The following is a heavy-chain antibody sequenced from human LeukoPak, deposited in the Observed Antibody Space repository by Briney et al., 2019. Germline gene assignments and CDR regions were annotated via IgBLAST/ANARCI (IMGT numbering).Heavy chain of an antibody. CDR3: ARLGASITIFGVVPHY. V-gene: IGHV5-51*01. D-gene: IGHD3-3*01. CDR1: GYSFNNYW. CDR2: IYPGDSDT. J-gene: IGHJ4*02. Sequence: GESLKISCKASGYSFNNYWIGWVRQMPGKGLEWMGIIYPGDSDTRYSPSFQGQVTISADKSISTVYLQWSSLKASDTAMFYCARLGASITIFGVVPHYWGQGTLITVSS.